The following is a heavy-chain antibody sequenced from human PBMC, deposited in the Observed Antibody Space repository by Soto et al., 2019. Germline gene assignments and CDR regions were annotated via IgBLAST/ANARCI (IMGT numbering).Heavy chain of an antibody. CDR1: GYTFTSYG. CDR2: INAANGDT. CDR3: VRRHVSATGIDWFDP. D-gene: IGHD6-13*01. V-gene: IGHV1-3*01. J-gene: IGHJ5*02. Sequence: ASVKVSCKASGYTFTSYGMHWVRQAPGQRLEWMGWINAANGDTKYSPKFQGRVTITRDTSASTAYMELSSLRSEDTAVYYCVRRHVSATGIDWFDPWGQGPMVTV.